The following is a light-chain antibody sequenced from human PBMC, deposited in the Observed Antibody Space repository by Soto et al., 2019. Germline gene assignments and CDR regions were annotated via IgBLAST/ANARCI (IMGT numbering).Light chain of an antibody. CDR1: SGDIGSYNR. CDR3: SSYTNINTSACV. CDR2: EVT. Sequence: QSVLTQPASVSGSPGQSITISCTGTSGDIGSYNRVSWYQQHPGKAPKLIIYEVTDRPSGVSNRFSGSKSGNTASLTISGLQAEDEAEYYCSSYTNINTSACVFVTGTKV. J-gene: IGLJ1*01. V-gene: IGLV2-14*01.